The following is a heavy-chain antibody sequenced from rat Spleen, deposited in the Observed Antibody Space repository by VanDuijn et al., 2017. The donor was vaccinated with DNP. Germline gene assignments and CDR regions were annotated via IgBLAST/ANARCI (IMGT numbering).Heavy chain of an antibody. V-gene: IGHV5S13*01. CDR1: GFTFSNYG. Sequence: EVQLVESGGGLVQPGRSLKLSCAASGFTFSNYGMAWVRQTPTKGLEWVASISTVGDNGVYRDSVKGRFTISRDNAKNTQYLQMNSLRSEDTATYYCARSHWAYFDNWGQGVMVTVSS. J-gene: IGHJ2*01. CDR2: ISTVGDNG. D-gene: IGHD4-6*01. CDR3: ARSHWAYFDN.